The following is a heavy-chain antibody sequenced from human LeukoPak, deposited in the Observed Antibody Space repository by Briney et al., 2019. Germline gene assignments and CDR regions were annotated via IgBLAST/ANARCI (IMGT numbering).Heavy chain of an antibody. CDR2: ISGSGGST. CDR1: GFTFSSYA. D-gene: IGHD3-9*01. J-gene: IGHJ4*02. V-gene: IGHV3-23*01. CDR3: AKDRRGSLGVRYFDWLFDY. Sequence: PGGSLRLSCAASGFTFSSYAMSWVRQAPGKGLEWVSAISGSGGSTYYADSVKGRFTISRDNSKNTLYLQMNSLRAEDTAVYYCAKDRRGSLGVRYFDWLFDYWGQGTLVTVSS.